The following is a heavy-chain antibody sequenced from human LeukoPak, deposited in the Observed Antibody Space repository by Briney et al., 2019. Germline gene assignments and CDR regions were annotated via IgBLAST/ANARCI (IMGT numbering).Heavy chain of an antibody. J-gene: IGHJ3*02. CDR3: ARANWGGDAFDI. D-gene: IGHD7-27*01. CDR1: GGSISSGDYY. CDR2: IYYSGST. V-gene: IGHV4-30-4*08. Sequence: SQTLSLTXTVSGGSISSGDYYWSWIRQPPGKGLEWIGYIYYSGSTYYNPSLKSRVTISVDTSKNQFSRKLSSVTAADTAVYYCARANWGGDAFDIWGQGTMVTVSS.